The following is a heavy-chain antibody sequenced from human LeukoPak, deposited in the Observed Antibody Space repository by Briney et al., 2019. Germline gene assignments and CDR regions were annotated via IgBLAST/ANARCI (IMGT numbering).Heavy chain of an antibody. CDR3: ARDPPRYSSSWYPGIFDY. CDR2: IKQDGSEK. CDR1: GFTFSSYW. V-gene: IGHV3-7*01. J-gene: IGHJ4*02. Sequence: GGSLRLSCAASGFTFSSYWMSWVRQAPGKGLEWVANIKQDGSEKYYVDSVKGRFTISRDNAKNSLYLQMISLRAEDTAVYYCARDPPRYSSSWYPGIFDYWGQGTLVTVSS. D-gene: IGHD6-13*01.